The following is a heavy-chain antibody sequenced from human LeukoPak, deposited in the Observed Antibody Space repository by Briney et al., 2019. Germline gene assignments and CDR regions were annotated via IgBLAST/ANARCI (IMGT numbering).Heavy chain of an antibody. CDR3: ARVLVGPTASDI. J-gene: IGHJ3*02. D-gene: IGHD1-26*01. CDR2: IYHSGST. Sequence: SETLSLTCTVSGGSISTYYWNWIRQPPGKGLEWIGYIYHSGSTNYNPSLQSRVTISVDTSKNQFSLNLNSVTAADTAVYYCARVLVGPTASDIWGQGTMVIVFS. V-gene: IGHV4-59*01. CDR1: GGSISTYY.